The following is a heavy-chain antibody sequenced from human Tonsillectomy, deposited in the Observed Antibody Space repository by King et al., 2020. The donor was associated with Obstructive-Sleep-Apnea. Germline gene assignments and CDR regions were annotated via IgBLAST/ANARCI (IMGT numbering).Heavy chain of an antibody. J-gene: IGHJ3*02. Sequence: VQLVESGGGLVQPGGSLRLSCVASGFTFSSYAMSWVRQAPGKGLEWVSIISGSGGSTYYADSVKGRFTISRDNSKNTMYLQMNSLRAEDTAVYYCTKDHSSYTNPYAFDIWGQGTMVTVSS. CDR2: ISGSGGST. D-gene: IGHD2-8*01. CDR1: GFTFSSYA. V-gene: IGHV3-23*04. CDR3: TKDHSSYTNPYAFDI.